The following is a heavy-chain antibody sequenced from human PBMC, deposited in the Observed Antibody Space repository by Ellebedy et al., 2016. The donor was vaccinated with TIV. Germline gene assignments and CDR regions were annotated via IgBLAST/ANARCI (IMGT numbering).Heavy chain of an antibody. Sequence: GESLKISCKGSGYIFTNYWIGWVRQMPGKGLEWMGSIYPSDSDTRYSPSFQGHVTISADRSISHAPLHWSSLTDSATAIYYCVRHRAEDSADRREQPVYYVDVWGKGTTVIVSS. CDR1: GYIFTNYW. J-gene: IGHJ6*03. D-gene: IGHD1/OR15-1a*01. V-gene: IGHV5-51*01. CDR2: IYPSDSDT. CDR3: VRHRAEDSADRREQPVYYVDV.